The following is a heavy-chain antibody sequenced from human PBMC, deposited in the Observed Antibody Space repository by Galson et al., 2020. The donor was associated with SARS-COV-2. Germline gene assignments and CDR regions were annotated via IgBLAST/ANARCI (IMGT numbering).Heavy chain of an antibody. V-gene: IGHV3-21*01. Sequence: GGSLRLSCAASGFTFSSYSMNWVRQAPGKGLEWVSSISSSSSYIYYADSVKGRFTISRDNAKNSLYLQMNSLRAEDMAVYYCARDDVPQLVPDYWGQGTLVTVSS. CDR1: GFTFSSYS. CDR3: ARDDVPQLVPDY. CDR2: ISSSSSYI. D-gene: IGHD6-6*01. J-gene: IGHJ4*02.